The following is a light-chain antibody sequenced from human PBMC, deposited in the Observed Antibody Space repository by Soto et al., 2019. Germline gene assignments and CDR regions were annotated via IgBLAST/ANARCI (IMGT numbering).Light chain of an antibody. CDR3: QQNKDWPGT. CDR1: QGVTSY. CDR2: DAS. Sequence: EIVMTQSPATLSVSPGERATLSCRASQGVTSYLAWFQQKPGQAPRLLIYDASTRATGIPVRFSGSGSGTEFTLTISSLQSEDFGVYYCQQNKDWPGTFGQGTKV. V-gene: IGKV3-15*01. J-gene: IGKJ1*01.